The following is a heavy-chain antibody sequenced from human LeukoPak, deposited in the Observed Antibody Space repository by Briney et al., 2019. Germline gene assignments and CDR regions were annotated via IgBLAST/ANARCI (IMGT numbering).Heavy chain of an antibody. D-gene: IGHD3-10*01. CDR3: ARGARGSYGSGSYYIYWFDP. Sequence: ASVKVSCKASGYTFTSYDINWVRQATGQGLEWMGWMNPNSGNTGYAQKFQGRVTMTRNTSISTAYVELSSLRSEDTAAYYCARGARGSYGSGSYYIYWFDPWGQGTLVTVSS. J-gene: IGHJ5*02. CDR1: GYTFTSYD. V-gene: IGHV1-8*01. CDR2: MNPNSGNT.